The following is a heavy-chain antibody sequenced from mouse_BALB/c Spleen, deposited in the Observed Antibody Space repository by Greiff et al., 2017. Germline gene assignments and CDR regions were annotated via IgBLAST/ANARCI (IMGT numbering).Heavy chain of an antibody. J-gene: IGHJ3*01. CDR2: INPDSSTI. Sequence: EVMLVESGGGLVQPGGSLKLSCAASGFDFSRYWMSWVRQAPGKGLEWIGEINPDSSTINYTPSLKDKFIISRDNAKNTLYLQMSKVRSEDTALYYCARPSRQLGLRGAWFAYWGQGTLVTVSA. D-gene: IGHD3-2*01. CDR1: GFDFSRYW. V-gene: IGHV4-1*02. CDR3: ARPSRQLGLRGAWFAY.